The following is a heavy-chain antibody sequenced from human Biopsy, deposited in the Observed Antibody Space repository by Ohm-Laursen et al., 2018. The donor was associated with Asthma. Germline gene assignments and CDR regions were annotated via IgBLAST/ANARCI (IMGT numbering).Heavy chain of an antibody. CDR2: IYSGGTS. V-gene: IGHV3-53*01. J-gene: IGHJ4*02. CDR3: ARGDSSNWSHYYFDY. CDR1: GFAASRDY. D-gene: IGHD3-22*01. Sequence: SLTLSCASSGFAASRDYIFWVRHAPGKGLEWVSVIYSGGTSHTAGSVRGRFTISRDYSRNTLYLQMHSLRAEDTAVYYCARGDSSNWSHYYFDYWGQGTLVTVSS.